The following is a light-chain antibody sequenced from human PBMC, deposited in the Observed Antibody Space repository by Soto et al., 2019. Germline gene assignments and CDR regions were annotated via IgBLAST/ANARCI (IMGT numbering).Light chain of an antibody. J-gene: IGKJ4*01. CDR3: QQRSNWPPT. CDR1: QSVSSY. V-gene: IGKV3-11*01. CDR2: DAS. Sequence: EIVLTQSPATLSLSPGERATLSCRASQSVSSYLAWYQQKPGQAPRLLIYDASNSATGIPARFSGSGSETDFTLTISSLEPEDFAVYYCQQRSNWPPTFGGGTKVAIQ.